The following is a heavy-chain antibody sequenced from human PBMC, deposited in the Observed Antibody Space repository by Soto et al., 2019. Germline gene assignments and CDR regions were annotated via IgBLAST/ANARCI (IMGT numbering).Heavy chain of an antibody. CDR1: GFTFSSYA. D-gene: IGHD3-16*02. J-gene: IGHJ5*02. V-gene: IGHV3-23*01. Sequence: GGSLRLSCAASGFTFSSYAMSWVCQAPGKGLEWVSAISGSGGSTYYADSVKGRLTISRDNSKKTLYLQMNTPRAEDATVFYFGKGSRKPPMITFGGVIVKHWVDPWVQETL. CDR2: ISGSGGST. CDR3: GKGSRKPPMITFGGVIVKHWVDP.